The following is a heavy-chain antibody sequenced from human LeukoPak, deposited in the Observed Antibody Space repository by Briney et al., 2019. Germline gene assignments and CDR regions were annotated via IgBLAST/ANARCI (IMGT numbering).Heavy chain of an antibody. Sequence: GASVKVSCKASGYTFTGYYMDWVRQAPGQGLEGMGWINPNSGGTNYAQKCQGRVTMTRAPSISTAYMELSRVRSDDTAVYYCAREAIGELTDIVVAPAAIKHAFDIWGQRTMVTVSS. CDR1: GYTFTGYY. CDR2: INPNSGGT. D-gene: IGHD2-2*01. V-gene: IGHV1-2*02. J-gene: IGHJ3*02. CDR3: AREAIGELTDIVVAPAAIKHAFDI.